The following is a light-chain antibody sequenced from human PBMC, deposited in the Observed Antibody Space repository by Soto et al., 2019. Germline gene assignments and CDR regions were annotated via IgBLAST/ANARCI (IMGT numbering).Light chain of an antibody. V-gene: IGLV2-14*01. CDR3: SSYTSSSTPRV. J-gene: IGLJ2*01. CDR2: EVS. Sequence: QSALTQPASVSGSPGQSITISCTGTSSDVGGYNYVSWYQQHPGKAPKLMIYEVSNRPSGVSHRFSGSKSGNTASLTISGLQAEDEADYYCSSYTSSSTPRVFGGGTKLTVL. CDR1: SSDVGGYNY.